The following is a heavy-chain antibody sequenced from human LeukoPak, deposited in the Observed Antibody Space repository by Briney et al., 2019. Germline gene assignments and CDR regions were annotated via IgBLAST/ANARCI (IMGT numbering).Heavy chain of an antibody. CDR3: AKARGYSYGYYYGMDV. CDR2: IIPIFGTA. Sequence: SVKVSCEASGGTFSSYAISWVRQAPGQGLEWMGGIIPIFGTANYAQKFQGRVTITADESTSTAYMELSSLRSEDTAVYYCAKARGYSYGYYYGMDVWGQGTTVTVSS. D-gene: IGHD5-18*01. J-gene: IGHJ6*02. V-gene: IGHV1-69*13. CDR1: GGTFSSYA.